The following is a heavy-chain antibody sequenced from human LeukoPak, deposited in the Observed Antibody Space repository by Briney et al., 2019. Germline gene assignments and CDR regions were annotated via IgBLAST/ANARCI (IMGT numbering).Heavy chain of an antibody. J-gene: IGHJ4*02. V-gene: IGHV3-7*03. CDR2: IKGDGSEK. CDR1: GFTIRNLW. CDR3: AKSPQGIAAAGSHFDY. Sequence: GGSLRLSCAVSGFTIRNLWMTWVRQAPGKGLECVANIKGDGSEKNYVDSVKGRFTISRDNAKNSLYLQMNSLRAEDTALYYCAKSPQGIAAAGSHFDYWGQGTLVTVSS. D-gene: IGHD6-13*01.